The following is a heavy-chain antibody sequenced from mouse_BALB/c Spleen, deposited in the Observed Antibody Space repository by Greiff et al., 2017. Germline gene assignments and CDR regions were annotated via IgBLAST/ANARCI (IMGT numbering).Heavy chain of an antibody. J-gene: IGHJ2*01. V-gene: IGHV5-6-5*01. CDR3: ARGYGQDFDY. CDR1: GFTFSSYA. CDR2: ISSGGST. D-gene: IGHD1-2*01. Sequence: EVMLVESGGGLVKPGGSLKLSCAASGFTFSSYAMSWVRQTPEKRLEWVASISSGGSTYYPDSVKGRFTISRDNARNILYLQMSSLRSEDTAMYYCARGYGQDFDYWGQGTTLTVSS.